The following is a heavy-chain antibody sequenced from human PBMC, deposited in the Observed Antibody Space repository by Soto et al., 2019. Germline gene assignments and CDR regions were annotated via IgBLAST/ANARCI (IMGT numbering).Heavy chain of an antibody. Sequence: EVQLVESGGGLVKPGGSLRLSCVASGFTFRTYTINWVRQAPGKGLEWVSGIRGFSPYTFYAESVKGRFTISSDNAKNSLYLQMNSLGVEDTAVYYCARDRGYDAHDYYYNAMDVWGQGTTVTVSS. CDR1: GFTFRTYT. CDR3: ARDRGYDAHDYYYNAMDV. CDR2: IRGFSPYT. D-gene: IGHD2-15*01. J-gene: IGHJ6*02. V-gene: IGHV3-21*01.